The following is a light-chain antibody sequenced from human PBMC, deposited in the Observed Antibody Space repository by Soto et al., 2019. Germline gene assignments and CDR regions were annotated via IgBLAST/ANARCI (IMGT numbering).Light chain of an antibody. J-gene: IGKJ3*01. V-gene: IGKV1-39*01. CDR1: DSIDRY. Sequence: DIQMTQSPSSLSAFVGDTVTISCRATDSIDRYLNWYQQKPGQAPRVLITAASTLQSGVPSRFSESISGTDYTLTINNLQPEVFDTYHCKRTYLAPFTLGPGTKV. CDR3: KRTYLAPFT. CDR2: AAS.